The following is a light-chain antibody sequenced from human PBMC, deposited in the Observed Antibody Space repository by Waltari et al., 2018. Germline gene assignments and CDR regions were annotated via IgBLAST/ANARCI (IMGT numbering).Light chain of an antibody. V-gene: IGLV5-45*01. J-gene: IGLJ2*01. Sequence: QAVLTQPASLSASPGASVSLTCTFRSGIDVATFTIYWYQQRPGSPPRFLLKCRSDSTEQRGSGVPSRFSVSKDSSANAALLLISGLQSEDEADYYCMILYNDAVVFGGGTKLTVL. CDR3: MILYNDAVV. CDR1: SGIDVATFT. CDR2: CRSDSTE.